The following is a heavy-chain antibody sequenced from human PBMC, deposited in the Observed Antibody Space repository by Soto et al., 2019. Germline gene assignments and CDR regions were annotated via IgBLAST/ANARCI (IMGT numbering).Heavy chain of an antibody. CDR2: MYYSGSA. Sequence: SETLSLTCTVSGGSISSGDYYWSWIRQPPGKGLDWIGFMYYSGSAYYNPSLESRASISVDTSKNQFSLKLSSVTAADTAIYYCARVKGSPYDTVGDRYDSSVSFYFHHWGQDTLVTVSS. CDR1: GGSISSGDYY. D-gene: IGHD3-22*01. V-gene: IGHV4-30-4*01. CDR3: ARVKGSPYDTVGDRYDSSVSFYFHH. J-gene: IGHJ1*01.